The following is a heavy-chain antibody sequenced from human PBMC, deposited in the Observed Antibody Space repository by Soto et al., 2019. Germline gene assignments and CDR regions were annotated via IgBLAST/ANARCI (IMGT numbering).Heavy chain of an antibody. CDR1: GGTFSSYA. Sequence: VQLVQSGAEVKQPGSSVKVSCKASGGTFSSYAISWVRQAPGQGLEWMGGIIPIFGTANYAQKFQGRVTITADESTSTAYMELSSLRSEDTAVYYCASCIAVAGTTPNYYYGMDVWGQGTTVTVSS. CDR3: ASCIAVAGTTPNYYYGMDV. CDR2: IIPIFGTA. D-gene: IGHD6-19*01. J-gene: IGHJ6*02. V-gene: IGHV1-69*01.